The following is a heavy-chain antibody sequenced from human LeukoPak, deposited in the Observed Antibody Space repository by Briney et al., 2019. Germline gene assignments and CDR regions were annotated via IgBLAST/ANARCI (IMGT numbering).Heavy chain of an antibody. CDR1: GFTFSSFG. CDR3: AKDPWDCSGRSCPMYYYYMDV. Sequence: PGGSLRLSCAASGFTFSSFGMHWVRQAPGKGLEWVAFIRYDGSEKYYANSVEGRCTIPRDHSKNAVYLQMNSLRAEDTAVYYCAKDPWDCSGRSCPMYYYYMDVWGKGTTVTVSS. J-gene: IGHJ6*03. V-gene: IGHV3-30*02. CDR2: IRYDGSEK. D-gene: IGHD2-15*01.